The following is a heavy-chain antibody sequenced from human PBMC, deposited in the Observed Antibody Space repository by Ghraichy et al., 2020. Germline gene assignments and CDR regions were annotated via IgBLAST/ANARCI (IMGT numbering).Heavy chain of an antibody. Sequence: GGSLRLSCAASGFTFSSYSMSWVRQAPGKGLEWVSYVSFSSSIIHYANSVKGRFTISRDNAKNSLYLQMNSLRAEDTAVYYCAKSVIKYFFDYWGQGTLVTVSS. CDR1: GFTFSSYS. V-gene: IGHV3-48*04. J-gene: IGHJ4*02. CDR2: VSFSSSII. D-gene: IGHD3-22*01. CDR3: AKSVIKYFFDY.